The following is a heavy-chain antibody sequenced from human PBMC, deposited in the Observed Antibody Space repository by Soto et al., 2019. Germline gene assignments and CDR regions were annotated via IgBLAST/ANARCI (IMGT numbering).Heavy chain of an antibody. D-gene: IGHD1-26*01. V-gene: IGHV4-59*01. CDR2: FFYSGST. CDR3: ARGSYPWVDY. CDR1: GGSFSGYY. Sequence: SETLSLTCAVYGGSFSGYYWSWIRQPPGKGLEWIGYFFYSGSTNYNPSLKSRVTISVDTSKNQFSLKLNSVTAADTAVYYCARGSYPWVDYWGQGTLVTVSS. J-gene: IGHJ4*02.